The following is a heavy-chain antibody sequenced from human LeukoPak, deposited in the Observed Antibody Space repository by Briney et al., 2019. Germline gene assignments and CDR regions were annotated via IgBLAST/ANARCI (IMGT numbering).Heavy chain of an antibody. D-gene: IGHD3-22*01. CDR2: IYYSGST. CDR3: ARARGDDSSGYYSYFYFDY. Sequence: SQTLSLTRTVSGGSISSGGYYWSWIRQHPGKGLEWIGYIYYSGSTYYNPSLKSRVTISVDTSKNQFSLKLSSVTAADTAVYYCARARGDDSSGYYSYFYFDYWGQGTLVTVSS. CDR1: GGSISSGGYY. V-gene: IGHV4-31*03. J-gene: IGHJ4*02.